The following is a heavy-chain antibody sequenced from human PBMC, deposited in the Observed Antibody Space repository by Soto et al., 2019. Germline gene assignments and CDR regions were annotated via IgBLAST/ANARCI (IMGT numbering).Heavy chain of an antibody. J-gene: IGHJ4*02. D-gene: IGHD3-3*01. CDR1: EFTFSSYG. Sequence: PGGSLRLSCAASEFTFSSYGMHWVRQAPGKGLEWVAVISYDGSNKYYADSVKGRFTISRDNSKNTLYLQMNSLRAEDTAVYYCAKEPMVDYDFWSGFDYWGQGTLVTVSS. CDR3: AKEPMVDYDFWSGFDY. CDR2: ISYDGSNK. V-gene: IGHV3-30*18.